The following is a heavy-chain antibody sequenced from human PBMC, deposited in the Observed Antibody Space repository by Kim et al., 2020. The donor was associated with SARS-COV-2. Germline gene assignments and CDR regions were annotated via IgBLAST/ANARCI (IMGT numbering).Heavy chain of an antibody. CDR2: INAGNGNT. Sequence: ASVKVSCKASGYTFTSYAMHWVRQAPGQRLEWMGWINAGNGNTKYSQKFQGRATITRDTSASTAYMELSSLRSEDTAVYYCASGGYYYGSGSYYALSYYYGMDVWGQGTTVTVSS. V-gene: IGHV1-3*01. D-gene: IGHD3-10*01. CDR3: ASGGYYYGSGSYYALSYYYGMDV. CDR1: GYTFTSYA. J-gene: IGHJ6*02.